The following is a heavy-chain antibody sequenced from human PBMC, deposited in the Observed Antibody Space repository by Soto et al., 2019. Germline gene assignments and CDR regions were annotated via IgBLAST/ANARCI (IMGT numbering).Heavy chain of an antibody. Sequence: ESVGGLVMPGESLRLSCAASGFTFSDHYMSWIRQAPGKGLEWVSYISSSGNSMYYADSVNGRFTVSRDNAENSLYLQMNSLRAEDTAVYYCARRAASGRHFDHWGQGTLVSVSS. CDR3: ARRAASGRHFDH. V-gene: IGHV3-11*01. J-gene: IGHJ4*02. CDR2: ISSSGNSM. CDR1: GFTFSDHY. D-gene: IGHD6-13*01.